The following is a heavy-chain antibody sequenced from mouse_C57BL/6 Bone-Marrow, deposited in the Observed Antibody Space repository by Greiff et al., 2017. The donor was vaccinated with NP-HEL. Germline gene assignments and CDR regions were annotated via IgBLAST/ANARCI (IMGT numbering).Heavy chain of an antibody. CDR2: ISNGGGNT. Sequence: EVQGVESGGGLVQPGGSLKLSCAASGFTFSDYYMYWVRQTPEKRLEWVAYISNGGGNTYYPDTVKGRFTISRDNAKNTLYLQMSRLKSEDTAMYYCARQGTTVVALDYWGQGTTLTVSS. J-gene: IGHJ2*01. CDR1: GFTFSDYY. CDR3: ARQGTTVVALDY. V-gene: IGHV5-12*01. D-gene: IGHD1-1*01.